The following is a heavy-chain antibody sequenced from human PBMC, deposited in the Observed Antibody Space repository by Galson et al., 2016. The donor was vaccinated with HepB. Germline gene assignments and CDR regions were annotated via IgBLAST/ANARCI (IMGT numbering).Heavy chain of an antibody. D-gene: IGHD6-19*01. CDR3: ATEFLAQAGNN. CDR1: GLTFRLAW. Sequence: SLRLSCAASGLTFRLAWMNWVRQAPGKGLEWVGRIKNKIDGGTVDYATPVKGRFTISRDDSKNTLYLQMDSLKSEDTAVYYCATEFLAQAGNNWGQGTLVTVSS. J-gene: IGHJ4*02. V-gene: IGHV3-15*07. CDR2: IKNKIDGGTV.